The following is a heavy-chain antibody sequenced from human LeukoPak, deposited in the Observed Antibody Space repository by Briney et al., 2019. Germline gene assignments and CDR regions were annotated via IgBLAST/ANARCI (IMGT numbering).Heavy chain of an antibody. D-gene: IGHD1-1*01. CDR3: ARGPTHLYYGMDV. CDR1: GFTFSTSS. J-gene: IGHJ6*02. Sequence: PGGSLRLSCVDSGFTFSTSSMSWVRQAPGKGLEWVSYIDRNSATIYYADSVRGRFTISRDNARNSLFLQMFSLKAEDTAVYYCARGPTHLYYGMDVWGPGTTVTVSS. CDR2: IDRNSATI. V-gene: IGHV3-48*01.